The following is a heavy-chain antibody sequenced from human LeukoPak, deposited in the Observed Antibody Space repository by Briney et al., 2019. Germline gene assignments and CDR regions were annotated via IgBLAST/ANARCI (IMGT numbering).Heavy chain of an antibody. CDR3: ARGGAGYDSSGYYFDY. CDR2: INWNGGST. J-gene: IGHJ4*02. Sequence: GGSLRLSCAASGFTFDDYGMSWVRQAPGKGLEWVSGINWNGGSTGYADSVKGRFTISRDNAKNSLYLQMNSLRAEDTALYYCARGGAGYDSSGYYFDYWGQGTLVTVSS. CDR1: GFTFDDYG. V-gene: IGHV3-20*04. D-gene: IGHD3-22*01.